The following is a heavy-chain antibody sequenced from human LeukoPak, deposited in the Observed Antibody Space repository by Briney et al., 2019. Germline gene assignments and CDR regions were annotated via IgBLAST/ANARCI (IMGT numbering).Heavy chain of an antibody. V-gene: IGHV3-7*01. D-gene: IGHD6-13*01. CDR2: IRRDGSEK. Sequence: GRSLRLSCAPSGFTFSRHGMHWVRQAPGKGLEWVATIRRDGSEKHYVDSVEGRFTISRDNAQNSLYLQMHSLGVEGTAVYYCVRGCGKSSCPYYLDSWGQGTLVTVSS. J-gene: IGHJ4*02. CDR3: VRGCGKSSCPYYLDS. CDR1: GFTFSRHG.